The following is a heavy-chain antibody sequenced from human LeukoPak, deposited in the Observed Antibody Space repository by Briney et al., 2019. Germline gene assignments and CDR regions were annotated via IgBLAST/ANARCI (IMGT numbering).Heavy chain of an antibody. CDR3: ARAHSSGRIIDY. V-gene: IGHV4-4*07. J-gene: IGHJ4*02. CDR2: IYTSGST. D-gene: IGHD6-19*01. Sequence: SETLSLTCTVSGASISSYYWSWVRQPAGKGLEWIGRIYTSGSTNYNPSLKSRVTMSVDTSKNQFSLKLSSVTAADTAVYYCARAHSSGRIIDYWGQGTLVTVSS. CDR1: GASISSYY.